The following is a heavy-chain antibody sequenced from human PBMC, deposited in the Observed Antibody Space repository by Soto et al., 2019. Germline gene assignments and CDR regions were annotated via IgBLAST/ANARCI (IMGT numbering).Heavy chain of an antibody. V-gene: IGHV4-59*01. CDR3: ARDRAYYESSGLYFDY. D-gene: IGHD3-22*01. CDR2: IYDSGST. J-gene: IGHJ4*02. CDR1: GASISSSY. Sequence: KPSETLSLTCTVSGASISSSYWSWIRQSPGKGLEWIGYIYDSGSTNYNPSLKSRVTISVDTSKSQFSLKLSSVTAADTAVYYCARDRAYYESSGLYFDYWGQGTLVTVSS.